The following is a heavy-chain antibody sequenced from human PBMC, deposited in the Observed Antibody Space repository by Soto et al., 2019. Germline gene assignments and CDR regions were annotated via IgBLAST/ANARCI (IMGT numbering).Heavy chain of an antibody. V-gene: IGHV3-48*03. CDR2: ISRGASAI. CDR3: ARDSRIVRATDAFDI. Sequence: GGSLSLSCAASGFAFSTYEMNLVRQAPGKGLEWVSYISRGASAIYYADSVRGRFTISRDNAKNSLYLQMNSLRAEDTAVYYCARDSRIVRATDAFDIWGQGTMVTVSS. J-gene: IGHJ3*02. D-gene: IGHD1-26*01. CDR1: GFAFSTYE.